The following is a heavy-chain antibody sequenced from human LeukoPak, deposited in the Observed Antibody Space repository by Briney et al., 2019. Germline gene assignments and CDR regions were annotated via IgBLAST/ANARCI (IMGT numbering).Heavy chain of an antibody. J-gene: IGHJ5*02. CDR1: GVTFSSFE. CDR3: ARAGP. V-gene: IGHV3-48*03. CDR2: ISSTGDPT. Sequence: GGALRVSCAASGVTFSSFEMSWVRQAPGEGLERVSYISSTGDPTYNTHPVRGGCPLSRDNAKNSLHLQMNRLTAEDTAVYYCARAGPWGQGTLVTVSS.